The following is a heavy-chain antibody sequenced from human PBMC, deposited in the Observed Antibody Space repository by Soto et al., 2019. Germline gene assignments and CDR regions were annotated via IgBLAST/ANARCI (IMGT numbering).Heavy chain of an antibody. D-gene: IGHD4-17*01. V-gene: IGHV3-30*18. CDR1: GFTFSSYG. CDR2: ISYDGSNK. CDR3: ANAHTVTTGETFDY. Sequence: GGSLRLSCAASGFTFSSYGMHWVRQAPGKGLEWVAVISYDGSNKYYADSVKGRFTISRDNSKNTLYLQMNSLRAEDTAVYYCANAHTVTTGETFDYWGRGTLVTVSS. J-gene: IGHJ4*02.